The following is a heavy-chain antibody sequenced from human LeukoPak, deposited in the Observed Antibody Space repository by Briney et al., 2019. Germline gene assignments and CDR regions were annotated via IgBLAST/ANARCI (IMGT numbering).Heavy chain of an antibody. D-gene: IGHD2-2*01. V-gene: IGHV4-34*01. J-gene: IGHJ5*02. CDR1: GGSFSGYY. CDR3: ARRVVVPAANDWFDP. CDR2: INHSGST. Sequence: SETLSLTCAVYGGSFSGYYWSWIRQPPGKGLEWIGEINHSGSTNYNPSLKSRVTISVDTSRNQFSLKLSSVTAADTAVYYCARRVVVPAANDWFDPWGQGTPVTVSS.